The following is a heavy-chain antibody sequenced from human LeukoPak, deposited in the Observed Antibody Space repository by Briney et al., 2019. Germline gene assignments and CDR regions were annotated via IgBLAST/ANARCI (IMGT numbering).Heavy chain of an antibody. CDR1: GFTFSSYG. J-gene: IGHJ4*02. CDR2: ISYDGSNK. D-gene: IGHD6-6*01. CDR3: ARDLAAARLDF. V-gene: IGHV3-30*03. Sequence: PGGSLRLSCAASGFTFSSYGMHWVRQAPGKGLEWVAVISYDGSNKYYADTVKGRFTIFRDISKNTLYLQLNSLRVEDTAVYYCARDLAAARLDFRGQGTLVTVSS.